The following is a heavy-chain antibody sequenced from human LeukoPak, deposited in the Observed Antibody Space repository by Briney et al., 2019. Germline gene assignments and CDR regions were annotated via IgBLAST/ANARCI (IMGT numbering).Heavy chain of an antibody. CDR3: ARCPRSCSGDSCYSFSAFDI. V-gene: IGHV3-7*01. J-gene: IGHJ3*02. CDR2: IKQDESAK. CDR1: GFTFSSYA. D-gene: IGHD2-15*01. Sequence: GGSLRLSCAASGFTFSSYAMSWVRQAPGKGLEWVANIKQDESAKYYVDSVKGRFTISRDNAKNSLYLQMNSLRAEDTAVYYCARCPRSCSGDSCYSFSAFDIWGQGTMVTVSS.